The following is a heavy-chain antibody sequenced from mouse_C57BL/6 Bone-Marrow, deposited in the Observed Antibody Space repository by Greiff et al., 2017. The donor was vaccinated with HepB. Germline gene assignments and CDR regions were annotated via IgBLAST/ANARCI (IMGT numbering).Heavy chain of an antibody. CDR1: GYTFTSYG. CDR2: IYPRRGNT. Sequence: QVQLQQSGAELARPGASVKLSCKASGYTFTSYGISWVKQRTGQGLEWIGEIYPRRGNTYYNEKFKGKATLTADKSSSTAYMELRSLTSEDSAVYFCARGPYYYGSSYDYFDYWGQGTTLTVSS. J-gene: IGHJ2*01. V-gene: IGHV1-81*01. D-gene: IGHD1-1*01. CDR3: ARGPYYYGSSYDYFDY.